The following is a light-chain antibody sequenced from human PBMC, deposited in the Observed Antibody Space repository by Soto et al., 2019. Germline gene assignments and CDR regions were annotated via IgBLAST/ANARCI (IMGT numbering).Light chain of an antibody. CDR1: SSDDGGYNY. CDR2: DVS. J-gene: IGLJ1*01. Sequence: QSVLTKPASESGSPGQSITNSCTGTSSDDGGYNYVSWYQHHPGKAPKLIIYDVSNRPSGVSNRFSGSKSGNTASLTISGLQPEDEADYYCSSYTTSNTRQIVFGTGTKVTVL. CDR3: SSYTTSNTRQIV. V-gene: IGLV2-14*03.